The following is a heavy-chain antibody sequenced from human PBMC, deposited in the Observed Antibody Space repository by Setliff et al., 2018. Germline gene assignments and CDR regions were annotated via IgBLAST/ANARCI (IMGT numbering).Heavy chain of an antibody. CDR2: IIHSGST. CDR3: ASAGHSGSWFPFDAFHI. V-gene: IGHV4-34*12. D-gene: IGHD6-13*01. J-gene: IGHJ3*02. CDR1: GGSFSGYY. Sequence: ASETLSLTCAVYGGSFSGYYWSWIRQPPGKRLEWIGEIIHSGSTNYNPSLKSRFTISRDNAKNSLYLQMNSLRAEDTAVYYCASAGHSGSWFPFDAFHIWGQGTMVTVSS.